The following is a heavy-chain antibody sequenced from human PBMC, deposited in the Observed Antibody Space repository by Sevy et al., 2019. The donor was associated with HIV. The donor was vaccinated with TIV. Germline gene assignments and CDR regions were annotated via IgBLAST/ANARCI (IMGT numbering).Heavy chain of an antibody. D-gene: IGHD1-26*01. Sequence: ASVKVSCKASGYTFTSYYMHWVRQAPGQGLEWMGIINPSGGSTSYAQRFQGRVTMTRDTSTSTVYMELSSLRSEDTAVYYCARGGGPRAGIMGATGKVPFDYWGQGTLVTVSS. CDR3: ARGGGPRAGIMGATGKVPFDY. CDR1: GYTFTSYY. J-gene: IGHJ4*02. V-gene: IGHV1-46*03. CDR2: INPSGGST.